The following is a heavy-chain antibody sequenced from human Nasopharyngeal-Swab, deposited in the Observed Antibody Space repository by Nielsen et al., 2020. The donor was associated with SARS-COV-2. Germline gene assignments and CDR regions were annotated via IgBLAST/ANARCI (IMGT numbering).Heavy chain of an antibody. CDR3: ATLGGYSGYDSEYGMDV. CDR2: INWNSGSI. V-gene: IGHV3-20*04. CDR1: GFTFDDYG. D-gene: IGHD5-12*01. J-gene: IGHJ6*02. Sequence: GGSLRLSCAASGFTFDDYGMSWVRQAPGKGLEWVSGINWNSGSIGYADSVKGRFTISRDNAKNSLYLQMNSLRAEDTALYYCATLGGYSGYDSEYGMDVWGQGTTVTVSS.